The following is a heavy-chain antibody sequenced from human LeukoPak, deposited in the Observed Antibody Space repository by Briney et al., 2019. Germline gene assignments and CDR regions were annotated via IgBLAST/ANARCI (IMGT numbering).Heavy chain of an antibody. Sequence: SETLSLTCTVSGGSISSSSHYWGWIRQSPVKGLEWIGSIYYRGSTYYNPSLKSRVTISVDTSKKQFSLKLSSVTAADTAVYYCASLSIAAAGRPYYYYYYYMDVWGKGTTVTVSS. V-gene: IGHV4-39*01. CDR1: GGSISSSSHY. CDR2: IYYRGST. J-gene: IGHJ6*03. CDR3: ASLSIAAAGRPYYYYYYYMDV. D-gene: IGHD6-25*01.